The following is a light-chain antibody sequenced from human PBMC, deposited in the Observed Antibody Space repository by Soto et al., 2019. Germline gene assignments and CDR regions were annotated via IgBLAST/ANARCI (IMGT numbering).Light chain of an antibody. J-gene: IGKJ3*01. CDR2: GAS. Sequence: EIVMTQSPDTLSVSPGERATLSCRASQSVSSNLAWYQHKPGQAPRLLMYGASTRATGVPARFSGSGSGTEFTLTISSLQSEDSAVYYCHQYNSWPRGTFGPGTKVEIK. CDR3: HQYNSWPRGT. CDR1: QSVSSN. V-gene: IGKV3-15*01.